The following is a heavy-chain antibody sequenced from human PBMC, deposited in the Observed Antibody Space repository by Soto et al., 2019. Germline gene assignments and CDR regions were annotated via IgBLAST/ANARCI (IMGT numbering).Heavy chain of an antibody. CDR1: GYTFTGYY. CDR3: AREMYCSSTSCYTGYYYYYGMDV. J-gene: IGHJ6*02. CDR2: INPNSGGT. V-gene: IGHV1-2*04. D-gene: IGHD2-2*02. Sequence: QVQLVQSGAEVKKPGASVKVSCKASGYTFTGYYMHWVRQAPGQGLEWMGWINPNSGGTNYAQKCQGWVTMTRDTSISTAYMELSRLRSDDTAVYYCAREMYCSSTSCYTGYYYYYGMDVWGQGTTVTVSS.